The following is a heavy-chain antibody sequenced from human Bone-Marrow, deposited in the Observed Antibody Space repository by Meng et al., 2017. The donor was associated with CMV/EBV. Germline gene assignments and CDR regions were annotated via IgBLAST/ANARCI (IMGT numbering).Heavy chain of an antibody. CDR1: GYTFTAYY. V-gene: IGHV1-2*02. CDR3: TIQDRRGTDPLAV. J-gene: IGHJ6*02. CDR2: INPDSGSP. D-gene: IGHD3-16*01. Sequence: ASVKVSCKASGYTFTAYYIHWVRQAPGQGLEWMGWINPDSGSPNYAQKFQGRVTMTRDTSIRTAYMDLSRLRSDDTAVYYCTIQDRRGTDPLAVCVQGTTVTVSS.